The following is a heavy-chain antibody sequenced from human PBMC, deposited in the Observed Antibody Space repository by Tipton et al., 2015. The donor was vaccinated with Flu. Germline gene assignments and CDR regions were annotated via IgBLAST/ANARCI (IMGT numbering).Heavy chain of an antibody. CDR2: IRSKAYGGTT. D-gene: IGHD1-26*01. CDR3: TRAGSGRPAGALMGYFDL. Sequence: SLRLSCTASGFTFGDYAMSWFRQAPGKGLEWVGFIRSKAYGGTTEYAASVKGRFTISRDDSKSIAYLQMNSLKTEDTAVYYCTRAGSGRPAGALMGYFDLWGRGTLVTVSS. V-gene: IGHV3-49*03. J-gene: IGHJ2*01. CDR1: GFTFGDYA.